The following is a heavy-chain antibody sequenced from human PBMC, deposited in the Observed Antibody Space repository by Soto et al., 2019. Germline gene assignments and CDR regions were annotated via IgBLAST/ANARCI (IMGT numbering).Heavy chain of an antibody. V-gene: IGHV3-23*01. CDR1: GFTFSSYA. CDR2: ISGSGGST. D-gene: IGHD6-19*01. Sequence: EVQLLESGGGLVQPGGSLRLSCAASGFTFSSYAMSWVRQAPGKGLEWVSAISGSGGSTYYADSVKGRFTISRDNSKNTLYLQMNSLRAEDTAVYYCAKVAVADYYYYYYMDVWGKGTTVTVPS. CDR3: AKVAVADYYYYYYMDV. J-gene: IGHJ6*03.